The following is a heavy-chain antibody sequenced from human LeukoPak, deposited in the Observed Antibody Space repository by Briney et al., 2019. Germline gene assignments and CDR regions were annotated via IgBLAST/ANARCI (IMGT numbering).Heavy chain of an antibody. CDR3: ARVKAGERTYYYDSSGYYPFDY. Sequence: ASVKVSCKASGYTFTSYYMHWVRQAPGQGLEWMGIINPSGGSTSYAQKFQGRVTMTRDTSTSTVYMELSSLRSEDTAVYYCARVKAGERTYYYDSSGYYPFDYWGQGTLVTVSS. V-gene: IGHV1-46*01. J-gene: IGHJ4*02. D-gene: IGHD3-22*01. CDR1: GYTFTSYY. CDR2: INPSGGST.